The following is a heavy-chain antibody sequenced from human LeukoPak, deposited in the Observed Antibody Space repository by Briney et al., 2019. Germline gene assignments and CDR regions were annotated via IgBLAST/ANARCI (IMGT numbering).Heavy chain of an antibody. J-gene: IGHJ5*02. CDR3: ARESIQLDPTMFDP. CDR2: FIPLLGIT. Sequence: SVKVSCKASGGTFNDYAVTWVRQAPGQGLEWMGRFIPLLGITNFAQKFQGRLTITADKSTGTAYMELSSLRSEDTAVYYCARESIQLDPTMFDPWGQGTLVTVSS. V-gene: IGHV1-69*04. CDR1: GGTFNDYA. D-gene: IGHD6-13*01.